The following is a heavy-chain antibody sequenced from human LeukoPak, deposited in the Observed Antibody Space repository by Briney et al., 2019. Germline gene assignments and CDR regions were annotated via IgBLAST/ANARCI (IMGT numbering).Heavy chain of an antibody. Sequence: GGSLRLSCAASGFTFSSYAMSWVRQAPGKGLEWVSAISGGGGSTYYADSVKGRFTISRDNSKNTLYLQMNILRAEDTAVYYCAKGSLVAATYNWFDPWGQGTLVTVSS. CDR1: GFTFSSYA. J-gene: IGHJ5*02. D-gene: IGHD2-15*01. V-gene: IGHV3-23*01. CDR2: ISGGGGST. CDR3: AKGSLVAATYNWFDP.